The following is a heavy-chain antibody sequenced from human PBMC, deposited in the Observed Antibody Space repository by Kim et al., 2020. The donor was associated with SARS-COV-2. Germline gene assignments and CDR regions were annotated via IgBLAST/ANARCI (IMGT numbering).Heavy chain of an antibody. CDR3: ARGNSEDL. CDR2: ISSGGTTI. D-gene: IGHD1-7*01. V-gene: IGHV3-48*03. CDR1: GFTFSSYE. J-gene: IGHJ4*02. Sequence: GGSLRLSCAASGFTFSSYEMNWVRQAPGKGLEWISYISSGGTTIFYTDSVKGRFTISRDNAKNSLYLQMNSLRAEDTAVYYCARGNSEDLWGQGTLVTVSS.